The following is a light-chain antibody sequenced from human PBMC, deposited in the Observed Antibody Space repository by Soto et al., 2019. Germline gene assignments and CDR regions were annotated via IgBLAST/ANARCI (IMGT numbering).Light chain of an antibody. CDR1: SSDVGGYNY. Sequence: QSALTQPASVSGSPGQSITISCTGTSSDVGGYNYVSWYQQHPGKAPKLMIYEVSNRPSGVSNRFSGSKSGNTASLTISGLQAKDEADYYCSSYTSSSTVVFAGGTQLTVL. CDR3: SSYTSSSTVV. CDR2: EVS. V-gene: IGLV2-14*01. J-gene: IGLJ2*01.